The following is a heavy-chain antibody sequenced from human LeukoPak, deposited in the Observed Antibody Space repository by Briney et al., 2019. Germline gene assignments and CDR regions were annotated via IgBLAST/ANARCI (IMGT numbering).Heavy chain of an antibody. Sequence: ASVKVSCKASGGTFSSYAISWVRQAPGQGLEWMGGIIPIFGTANYAQKFQGRVTITADESTSTAYMELSRLRTEDTAVYYCASEPLAYCGGDCYSPFDYWGQGTLVTVSS. V-gene: IGHV1-69*13. CDR1: GGTFSSYA. CDR2: IIPIFGTA. CDR3: ASEPLAYCGGDCYSPFDY. D-gene: IGHD2-21*01. J-gene: IGHJ4*02.